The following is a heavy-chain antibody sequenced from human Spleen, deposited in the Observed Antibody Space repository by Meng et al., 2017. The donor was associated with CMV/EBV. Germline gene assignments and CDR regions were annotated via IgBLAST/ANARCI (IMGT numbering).Heavy chain of an antibody. V-gene: IGHV4-59*11. D-gene: IGHD2-2*01. CDR3: ARVPADCSSTSCYPSGEYYYYYHGMDV. CDR1: GASISSHY. Sequence: SETLSLTCTVSGASISSHYWSWIRQPPGKGLEWIGYMYYSGSTNYNPSLKSRVTISVDTSENQFSLKLSSVTAADTAVYYCARVPADCSSTSCYPSGEYYYYYHGMDVWGQGTTVTVSS. J-gene: IGHJ6*02. CDR2: MYYSGST.